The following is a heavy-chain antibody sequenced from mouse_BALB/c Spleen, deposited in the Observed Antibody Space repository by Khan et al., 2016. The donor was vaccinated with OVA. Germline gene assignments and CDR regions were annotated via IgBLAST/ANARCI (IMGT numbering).Heavy chain of an antibody. Sequence: EVQLQESGAELVKPAASLKLSCTASGYNIKDIYIHWVKQRPEKGLERIRRTDPANGNTKYDPKFQGKATITADTSSNTAYLQLSSLTSEDTAVYYYRISKINAWGQGTTVTVSS. CDR3: RISKINA. J-gene: IGHJ2*01. V-gene: IGHV14-3*02. CDR2: TDPANGNT. CDR1: GYNIKDIY.